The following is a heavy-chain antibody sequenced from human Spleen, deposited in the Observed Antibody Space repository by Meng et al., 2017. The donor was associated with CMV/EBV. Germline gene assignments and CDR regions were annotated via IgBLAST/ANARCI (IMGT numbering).Heavy chain of an antibody. J-gene: IGHJ5*02. Sequence: GTFSSYAISWVRQAPGQGLEWMGGIIPIFGTANYAKKFQGRVTITTDESTSTAYMELSSLRSEDTAVYYCARGYCSSTSCYTWFDPWGQGTLVTVSS. CDR2: IIPIFGTA. V-gene: IGHV1-69*05. D-gene: IGHD2-2*02. CDR3: ARGYCSSTSCYTWFDP. CDR1: GTFSSYA.